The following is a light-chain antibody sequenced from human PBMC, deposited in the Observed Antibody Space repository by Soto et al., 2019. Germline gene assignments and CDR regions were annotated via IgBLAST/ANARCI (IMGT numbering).Light chain of an antibody. V-gene: IGKV3-20*01. CDR1: QSVRSN. J-gene: IGKJ4*01. CDR3: QKYGSSPLT. CDR2: GAS. Sequence: VMTHSPATLSVSPGERSTLSCSASQSVRSNLAWYQHKPGQAPRLLIHGASTRATGTPDRFSGSGSGTDFTLTISRLEPEDFAVYYCQKYGSSPLTFGGGTKVDIK.